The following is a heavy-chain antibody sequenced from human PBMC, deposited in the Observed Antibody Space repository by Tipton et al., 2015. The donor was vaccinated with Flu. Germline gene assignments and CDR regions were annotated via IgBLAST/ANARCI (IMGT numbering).Heavy chain of an antibody. CDR2: IYYSGST. V-gene: IGHV4-39*07. CDR3: ASSKYDYVWGSYRSLAFDI. J-gene: IGHJ3*02. D-gene: IGHD3-16*02. Sequence: TLSLSCTVSGGSISSSSYYWGWIRQPPGKGPEWIGSIYYSGSTYYNPSLKSRVTISVDTSKNQFSLKLSSVTAADTAVYYCASSKYDYVWGSYRSLAFDIWGQGTMVTVSS. CDR1: GGSISSSSYY.